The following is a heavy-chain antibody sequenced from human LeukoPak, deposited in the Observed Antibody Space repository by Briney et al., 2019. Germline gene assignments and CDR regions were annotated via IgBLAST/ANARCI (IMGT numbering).Heavy chain of an antibody. CDR1: GVSVSSGSYY. V-gene: IGHV4-61*01. J-gene: IGHJ5*02. CDR2: IYYSGST. CDR3: ARVRGWFDP. Sequence: SETLSLTCTVSGVSVSSGSYYWSWIQQPPGKGLEWIGYIYYSGSTNYNPSLKSRVTISVDTSKNQFSLKLSSVTAADTAVYYCARVRGWFDPWGQGTLVTVSS.